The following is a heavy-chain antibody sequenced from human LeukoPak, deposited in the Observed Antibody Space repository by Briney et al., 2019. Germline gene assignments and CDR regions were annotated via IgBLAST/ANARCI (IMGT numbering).Heavy chain of an antibody. CDR3: AKDRLELRDYFYGMDV. D-gene: IGHD1-7*01. CDR1: GFSFNDYA. J-gene: IGHJ6*02. Sequence: GGPLRLSCAVSGFSFNDYAMHWVRQAPGKGLEWVSGINWNSGSIGYADSVKGRFTISRDNAKNSLYLQMKSLRTEDTALYYCAKDRLELRDYFYGMDVWGQGTTVTVSS. CDR2: INWNSGSI. V-gene: IGHV3-9*01.